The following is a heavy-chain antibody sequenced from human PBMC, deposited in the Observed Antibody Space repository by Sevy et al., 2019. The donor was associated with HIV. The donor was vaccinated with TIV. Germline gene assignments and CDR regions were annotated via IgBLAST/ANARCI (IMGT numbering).Heavy chain of an antibody. CDR2: MNPNSGNT. D-gene: IGHD6-19*01. CDR1: GYTFTSYD. CDR3: AGVGSGWYFDP. V-gene: IGHV1-8*01. Sequence: ASVKVSCKASGYTFTSYDINWVRQATGQGLEWMGWMNPNSGNTGYAQKFQGRVTMTRNTSISTAYMERSSLRSEDTAVYDCAGVGSGWYFDPWGQGTLVTVSS. J-gene: IGHJ5*02.